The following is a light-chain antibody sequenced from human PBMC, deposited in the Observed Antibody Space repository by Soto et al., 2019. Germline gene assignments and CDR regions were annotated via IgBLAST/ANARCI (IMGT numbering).Light chain of an antibody. Sequence: QSVLTQPPSASGTPGQRVTISCSGGSSNIGTNSVNWYQQLPGRAPKLLIYNNDLRPSGVPDRFSGSKSGTSASLAISGLQSEDEADYSCAAWDDSLNGFYVFGIGTKLTV. CDR2: NND. CDR3: AAWDDSLNGFYV. J-gene: IGLJ1*01. CDR1: SSNIGTNS. V-gene: IGLV1-44*01.